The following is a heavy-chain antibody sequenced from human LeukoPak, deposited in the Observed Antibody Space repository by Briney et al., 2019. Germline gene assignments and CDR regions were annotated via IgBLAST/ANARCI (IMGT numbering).Heavy chain of an antibody. CDR3: ASSRRYYYDSSGYYAFDI. J-gene: IGHJ3*02. Sequence: SETLSLTCTVSGGSISSGDYYWSWIRQPPGKGLEWIGYIYYSGSTYYNPSLKSRVTISVDTSKNQFSLKLSSVTAADTAVYYCASSRRYYYDSSGYYAFDIWGQGTMVTVSS. CDR1: GGSISSGDYY. CDR2: IYYSGST. D-gene: IGHD3-22*01. V-gene: IGHV4-30-4*08.